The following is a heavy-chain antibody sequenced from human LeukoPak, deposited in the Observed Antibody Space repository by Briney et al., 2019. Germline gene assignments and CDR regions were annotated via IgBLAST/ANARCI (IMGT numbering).Heavy chain of an antibody. CDR2: MNPDGSKI. V-gene: IGHV3-7*01. CDR1: GFSFSDSW. CDR3: ARDPLNGALDI. Sequence: PGGSLRLSCSASGFSFSDSWMSWVRHLPGKGLEWLADMNPDGSKIVYVDSVKGRFTISRDNAKNSLFLQMDGLRAEDTAVYYCARDPLNGALDIRGRGTLVTVSS. J-gene: IGHJ3*02.